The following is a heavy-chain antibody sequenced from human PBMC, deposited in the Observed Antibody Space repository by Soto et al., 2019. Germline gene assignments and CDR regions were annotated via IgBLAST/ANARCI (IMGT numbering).Heavy chain of an antibody. CDR2: IYYSGST. Sequence: QVQLQESGPGLVKPSQTLSLTCTVSGGSISSGDYYWSWIRQHPGKGLEWIGYIYYSGSTYYNPYHKSRVTISVDTSNNQFSLKLSSVTAADTAVYYCARWWSGSRQGFDPWGQGTLVTVSS. J-gene: IGHJ5*02. V-gene: IGHV4-31*03. CDR3: ARWWSGSRQGFDP. CDR1: GGSISSGDYY. D-gene: IGHD3-3*01.